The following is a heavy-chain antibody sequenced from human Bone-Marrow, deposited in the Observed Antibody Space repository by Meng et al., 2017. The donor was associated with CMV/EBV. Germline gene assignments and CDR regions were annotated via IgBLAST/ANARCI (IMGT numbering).Heavy chain of an antibody. J-gene: IGHJ4*02. CDR2: IKLQKDGGAT. CDR3: TTDYCSGATCYLNF. Sequence: FVFSSAYMNWVSQSPGKGLEWVGRIKLQKDGGATDYSEPVNGRFTISRDDSKSTVYLQMNSMKSEDTAIYYCTTDYCSGATCYLNFWGQGTLVTVSS. V-gene: IGHV3-15*07. CDR1: FVFSSAY. D-gene: IGHD2-15*01.